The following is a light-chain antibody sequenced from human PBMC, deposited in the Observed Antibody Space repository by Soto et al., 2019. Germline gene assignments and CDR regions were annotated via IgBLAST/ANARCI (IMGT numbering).Light chain of an antibody. J-gene: IGKJ2*01. CDR3: QWPVNAPLLFT. CDR1: QSLRSS. V-gene: IGKV3-11*01. Sequence: VLTKSAGALSLSQGERATLSCRASQSLRSSLAWDQQKPGQAPRLLIYDAAHRATGIPARFSGSGSGTDFTLSISSLFLEDVAGIRCQWPVNAPLLFTFGQGT. CDR2: DAA.